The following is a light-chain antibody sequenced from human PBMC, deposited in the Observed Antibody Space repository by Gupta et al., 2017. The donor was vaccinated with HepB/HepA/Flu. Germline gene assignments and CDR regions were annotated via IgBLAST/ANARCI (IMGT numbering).Light chain of an antibody. Sequence: SYELTQPPSVSVSPAQTASITCPGDKPGDKYACRYQQKPAQSPAPVIYQDRKRPSGVTARFSGSNSGNTATLPTSASQEMEEADYYCQAWDSSAAGVFGGGTKLTVL. CDR2: QDR. V-gene: IGLV3-1*01. J-gene: IGLJ2*01. CDR3: QAWDSSAAGV. CDR1: KPGDKY.